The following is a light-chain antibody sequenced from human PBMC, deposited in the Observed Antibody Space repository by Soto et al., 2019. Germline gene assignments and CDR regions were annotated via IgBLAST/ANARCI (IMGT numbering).Light chain of an antibody. J-gene: IGKJ1*01. CDR2: DAS. V-gene: IGKV1-5*01. CDR1: QSISSW. CDR3: QQYNSYQWT. Sequence: IQMTQSPSTLSASVGDRVTITCRASQSISSWLAWYQQKPGKTPKLLIYDASSLESGVPSRFSGSGSGTEFTLTISSLQPDDFATYYCQQYNSYQWTFGQGTKV.